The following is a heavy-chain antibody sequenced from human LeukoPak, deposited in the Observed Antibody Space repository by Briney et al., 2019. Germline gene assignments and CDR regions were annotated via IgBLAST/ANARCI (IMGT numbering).Heavy chain of an antibody. CDR2: IIPIFGTA. CDR1: GGTFSSYA. V-gene: IGHV1-69*06. J-gene: IGHJ4*02. D-gene: IGHD3-9*01. CDR3: ARGSPYYDILTGYYPPAPLDY. Sequence: SVKVSCKASGGTFSSYAISWVRQAPGQGLEWMGGIIPIFGTANYAQKFQGRVTITADKSTSTAYMELSSLRSEDTAVYYCARGSPYYDILTGYYPPAPLDYWDQGTLVTVSS.